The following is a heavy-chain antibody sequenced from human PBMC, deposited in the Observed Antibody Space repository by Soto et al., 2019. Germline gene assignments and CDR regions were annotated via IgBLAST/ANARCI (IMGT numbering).Heavy chain of an antibody. J-gene: IGHJ6*02. V-gene: IGHV4-30-2*05. CDR2: IYHSGST. CDR1: GGSISSGGYS. D-gene: IGHD3-9*01. CDR3: ARAPLHYDILTGYYDRPVGDYYYGMDV. Sequence: SETLSLTCAVSGGSISSGGYSWSWIRQPPGKGLEWIGYIYHSGSTYYNPSLKSRVTISVDTSKNQFSLKLSSVTAADTAVYYCARAPLHYDILTGYYDRPVGDYYYGMDVWGQGTTVTVSS.